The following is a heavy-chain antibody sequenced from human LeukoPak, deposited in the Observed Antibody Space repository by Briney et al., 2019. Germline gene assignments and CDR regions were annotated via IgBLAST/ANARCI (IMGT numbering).Heavy chain of an antibody. CDR1: GYTFTSYG. CDR3: ARGPLGGDIVVVPAATVAAPFDY. V-gene: IGHV1-18*01. D-gene: IGHD2-2*01. Sequence: ASVKVSCKASGYTFTSYGNSWVRQAPGQGLEWMGWISAYNGNTNYAQKLQGRVTMTTDTSTSTAYMELRSLRSDDTAVYYCARGPLGGDIVVVPAATVAAPFDYWGQGTLVTVSS. J-gene: IGHJ4*02. CDR2: ISAYNGNT.